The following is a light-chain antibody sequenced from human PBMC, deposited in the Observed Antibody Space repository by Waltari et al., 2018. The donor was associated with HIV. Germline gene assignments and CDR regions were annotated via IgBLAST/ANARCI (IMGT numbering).Light chain of an antibody. J-gene: IGKJ1*01. V-gene: IGKV3-15*01. CDR2: GAS. Sequence: EIVLPQSPATLSVSPGDRVTLSCRASESVSSNLAWYQQKPGQAPRLVFYGASSRATGIPDRFSGSGSGTEFTLTIRSLQSEDFAVYYCQEYNNWPWTFGQGTKVEIK. CDR1: ESVSSN. CDR3: QEYNNWPWT.